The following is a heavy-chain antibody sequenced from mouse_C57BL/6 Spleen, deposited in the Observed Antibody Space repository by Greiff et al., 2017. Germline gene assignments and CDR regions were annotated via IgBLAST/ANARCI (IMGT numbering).Heavy chain of an antibody. D-gene: IGHD2-12*01. J-gene: IGHJ4*01. CDR3: ARDGYYYAMDY. CDR1: GFTFSDFY. CDR2: SRNKANDYTT. Sequence: EVQLVESGGGLVQSGRSLRLSCATSGFTFSDFYMEWVRPAPGKGLEWIAASRNKANDYTTEYSASVKGRFIVSRDTSQSILYLQMNALRAEDTAIYYCARDGYYYAMDYWGQGTSVTVSS. V-gene: IGHV7-1*01.